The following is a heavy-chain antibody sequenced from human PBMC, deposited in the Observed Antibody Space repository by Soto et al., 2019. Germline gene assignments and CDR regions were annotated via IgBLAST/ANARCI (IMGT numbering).Heavy chain of an antibody. CDR3: AKSREQIVGIVYYYYYGLDV. CDR1: GFPFSAFA. V-gene: IGHV3-23*01. CDR2: IGGSGASI. Sequence: PGGSLRLSCATSGFPFSAFAMNWVRHAPGKGLEWVSGIGGSGASIYYADSVKGRFTISRDNSKNMLYLQMNSLRAEDTAVYFCAKSREQIVGIVYYYYYGLDVWGQGTTVTVSS. D-gene: IGHD1-1*01. J-gene: IGHJ6*02.